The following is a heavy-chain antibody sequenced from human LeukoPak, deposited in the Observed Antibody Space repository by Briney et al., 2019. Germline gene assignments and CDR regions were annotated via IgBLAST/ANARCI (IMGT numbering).Heavy chain of an antibody. CDR3: AGYGSGSYYKAFDF. D-gene: IGHD3-10*01. CDR1: GDSIRSSY. Sequence: SETLSLTCSVSGDSIRSSYWSWIRQPPGKGLEWIGYVCYTGSSYYNPSLKSRATTSIDMSKNQFSLKLTSMTAADTAVYYCAGYGSGSYYKAFDFWGQGILVTVSS. CDR2: VCYTGSS. J-gene: IGHJ4*02. V-gene: IGHV4-59*01.